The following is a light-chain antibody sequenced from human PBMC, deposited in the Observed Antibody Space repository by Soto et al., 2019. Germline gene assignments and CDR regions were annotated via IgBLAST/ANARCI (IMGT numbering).Light chain of an antibody. J-gene: IGLJ1*01. CDR1: SRDVGAYDY. CDR3: CSYADGSIYF. Sequence: QSVLTQPPSASGSPGQSITISCTGTSRDVGAYDYVSWYLQYPDKAPQLLIYYVDHRPSGVSSRLSGSKSGNTASLTISGLQAEDEGDYYCCSYADGSIYFFGTGTKVTVL. CDR2: YVD. V-gene: IGLV2-14*03.